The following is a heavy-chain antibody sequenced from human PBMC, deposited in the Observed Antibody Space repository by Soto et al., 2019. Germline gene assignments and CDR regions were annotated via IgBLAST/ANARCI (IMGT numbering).Heavy chain of an antibody. V-gene: IGHV4-59*01. Sequence: SETLSLTCTVSGGSISSYYWSWIRQPPGKGLEWIGYIYYSGSTNYDPSLKSRVTISVDTSKNQFSLKLSSVTAADTAVYYCARDQNYGMDVWGQGTTVTVSS. CDR3: ARDQNYGMDV. CDR1: GGSISSYY. CDR2: IYYSGST. J-gene: IGHJ6*02.